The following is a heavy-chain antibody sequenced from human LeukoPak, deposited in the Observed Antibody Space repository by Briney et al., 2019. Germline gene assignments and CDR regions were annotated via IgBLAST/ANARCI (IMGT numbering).Heavy chain of an antibody. CDR3: ARSYYDILTGYYEYFDY. V-gene: IGHV3-73*01. CDR2: IRSTANGYAT. CDR1: GFTFSGSA. J-gene: IGHJ4*02. D-gene: IGHD3-9*01. Sequence: GGSLRLSCAASGFTFSGSALHWVRQASGKGLEWVGRIRSTANGYATAYAASVKGRFTISRDDSKNTAYLQMDSLKTEDTAVYYCARSYYDILTGYYEYFDYWGQGTLVTVSS.